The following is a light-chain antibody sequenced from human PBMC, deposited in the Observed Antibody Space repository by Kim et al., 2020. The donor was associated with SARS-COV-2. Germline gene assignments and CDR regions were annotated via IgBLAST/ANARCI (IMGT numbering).Light chain of an antibody. CDR3: ETWDSNTWV. V-gene: IGLV4-60*03. Sequence: SVKRGCTRSSGHSDYIGGGEQEQAGKGAGYLMKLEGRGSYNEGGGVPDRFSGCGAGAERYLTVANGQSEDEADYCCETWDSNTWVFGGGTQLTVL. CDR2: LEGRGSY. J-gene: IGLJ3*02. CDR1: SGHSDYI.